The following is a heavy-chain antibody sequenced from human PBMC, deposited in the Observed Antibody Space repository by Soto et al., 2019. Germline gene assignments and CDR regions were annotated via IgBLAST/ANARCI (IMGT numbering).Heavy chain of an antibody. CDR3: ARESSMAEAWVHAFDI. J-gene: IGHJ3*02. D-gene: IGHD6-19*01. CDR1: GGTFSSYA. Sequence: ASVKVSCKASGGTFSSYAISCVRQAPGQGLEWMGGIIPIFGTANYAQKFQGRVTITADESTSTAYMELSSLRSEDTAVYYCARESSMAEAWVHAFDIWGQGTMVTVSS. CDR2: IIPIFGTA. V-gene: IGHV1-69*13.